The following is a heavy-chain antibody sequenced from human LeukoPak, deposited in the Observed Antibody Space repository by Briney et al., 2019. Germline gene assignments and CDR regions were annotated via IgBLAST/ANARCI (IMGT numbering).Heavy chain of an antibody. Sequence: GASVKVSCKASGYTFTSYAMHWVRQAPGQRLEWMGWINAGNGNTKYSQKFQGRVTITRDTSASTAYMELSSLRSEDTAVYYCARVVVVAATALGYWGQGTLVTVSS. D-gene: IGHD2-15*01. CDR2: INAGNGNT. V-gene: IGHV1-3*01. CDR3: ARVVVVAATALGY. J-gene: IGHJ4*02. CDR1: GYTFTSYA.